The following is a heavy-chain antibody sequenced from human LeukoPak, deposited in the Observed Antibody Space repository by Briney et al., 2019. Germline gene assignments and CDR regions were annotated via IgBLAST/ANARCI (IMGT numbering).Heavy chain of an antibody. CDR1: GGSISSSSYY. V-gene: IGHV4-39*01. Sequence: SETLSLTCTVSGGSISSSSYYWGWIRQPPGKGLEWIGSIYYSGGTYYNPSLKSRVTISVDTSKNQFSLKLSSVTAADTAVYYCARHLKGYFDYWGQGTLVTVSS. J-gene: IGHJ4*02. CDR2: IYYSGGT. CDR3: ARHLKGYFDY.